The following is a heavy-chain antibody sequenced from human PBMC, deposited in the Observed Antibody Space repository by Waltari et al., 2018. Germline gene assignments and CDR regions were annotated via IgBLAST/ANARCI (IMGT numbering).Heavy chain of an antibody. CDR2: IYYSGSS. CDR3: ARVLIRTSGLNFDS. Sequence: QQESGPSLVKPSETLSLTCTVSYWSISSRSYYWGWIRLAPGKGLEWIGHIYYSGSSYHNPSLKSRITMSVDSSKNQFSLTLSSVPAADTAVYYCARVLIRTSGLNFDSWGQGSLVTVSS. V-gene: IGHV4-39*07. J-gene: IGHJ4*02. CDR1: YWSISSRSYY. D-gene: IGHD3-16*01.